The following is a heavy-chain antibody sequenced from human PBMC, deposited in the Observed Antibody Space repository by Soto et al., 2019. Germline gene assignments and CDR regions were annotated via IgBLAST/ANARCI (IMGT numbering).Heavy chain of an antibody. CDR1: GFTFSNFA. CDR3: ARVIGWLVSDYYYYGMDV. CDR2: ISGSGDNK. D-gene: IGHD6-19*01. V-gene: IGHV3-23*01. Sequence: GGSLRLSCAASGFTFSNFAMSWVRQAPGKGLEWVSGISGSGDNKDHADSVKGRFTISRDNSKNTLYLQMNSLRAEDTAVYYFARVIGWLVSDYYYYGMDVWGQGTTVTVSS. J-gene: IGHJ6*02.